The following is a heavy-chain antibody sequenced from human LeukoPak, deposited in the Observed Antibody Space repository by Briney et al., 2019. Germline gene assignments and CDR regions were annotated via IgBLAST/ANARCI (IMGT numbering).Heavy chain of an antibody. J-gene: IGHJ6*02. Sequence: ASVKVSCKASGGTFSSYAISWVRQAPGQGLEWMGGIIPIFGTANYAQKFQGRVTITADESTSTAYMELSSLRSEDTAVYYCAVIIVVVPAAAQQLYYYYGMDVWGQGTTVTVSS. V-gene: IGHV1-69*01. CDR2: IIPIFGTA. CDR1: GGTFSSYA. CDR3: AVIIVVVPAAAQQLYYYYGMDV. D-gene: IGHD2-2*01.